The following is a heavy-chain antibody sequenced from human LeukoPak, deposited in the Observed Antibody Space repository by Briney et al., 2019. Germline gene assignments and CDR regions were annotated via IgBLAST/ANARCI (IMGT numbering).Heavy chain of an antibody. D-gene: IGHD3-3*01. V-gene: IGHV4-34*01. Sequence: PSETLSLTCTVSGGSISSYYWSWLRQPPGKGLEWIGEINHSGSTNYNPSLKSRVTISVDTSKNQFSLKLSSVTAAETAVYYCARERGRDFWSGSTSYNWFDPWGQGTLVTVSS. CDR1: GGSISSYY. CDR3: ARERGRDFWSGSTSYNWFDP. CDR2: INHSGST. J-gene: IGHJ5*02.